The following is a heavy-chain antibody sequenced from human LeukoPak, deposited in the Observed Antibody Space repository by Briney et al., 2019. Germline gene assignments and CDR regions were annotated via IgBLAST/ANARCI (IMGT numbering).Heavy chain of an antibody. V-gene: IGHV3-7*01. CDR1: GFTFSSYW. CDR2: IKQDGSEK. J-gene: IGHJ4*02. Sequence: GGSLRLSCAAPGFTFSSYWMHWVRQAPGKGLEWVANIKQDGSEKYYVDSVKGRFTISRDNAKNSLYLQMNSLRAEDTAVYYCARRYFDYWGQGTLVTVSS. CDR3: ARRYFDY.